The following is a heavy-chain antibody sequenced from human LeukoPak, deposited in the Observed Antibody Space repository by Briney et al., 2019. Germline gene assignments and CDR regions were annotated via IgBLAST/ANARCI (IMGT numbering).Heavy chain of an antibody. J-gene: IGHJ5*02. CDR3: ARASGFGSRLGFDP. CDR2: IYYSGST. CDR1: GGSISSYY. D-gene: IGHD3-10*01. V-gene: IGHV4-59*12. Sequence: SETLSLTCTVSGGSISSYYWSWIRQPPGKGLEWIGYIYYSGSTNYNPSLKSRVTMSVDTSKNQFSLKLSSVTAADTAVYYCARASGFGSRLGFDPWGQGTLVTVSS.